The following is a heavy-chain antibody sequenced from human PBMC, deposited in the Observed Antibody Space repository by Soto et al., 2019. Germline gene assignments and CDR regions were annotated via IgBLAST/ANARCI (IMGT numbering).Heavy chain of an antibody. Sequence: GGSLRLSCAASEFTVSSDYMNWVRQAPGKGLECVSTIYSGGSTYYADSVKGRFTISRDNSKNTLYLQMNNLRAEDTAVYYCAGRVGATNYGMDVWGQGTTVTVSS. CDR2: IYSGGST. J-gene: IGHJ6*02. CDR1: EFTVSSDY. D-gene: IGHD1-26*01. CDR3: AGRVGATNYGMDV. V-gene: IGHV3-53*01.